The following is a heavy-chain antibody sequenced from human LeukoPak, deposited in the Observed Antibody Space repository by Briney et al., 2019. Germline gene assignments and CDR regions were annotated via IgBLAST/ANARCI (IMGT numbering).Heavy chain of an antibody. J-gene: IGHJ3*02. CDR3: ARGPNYYDSTGPGGAFDI. CDR1: AGSISNYY. Sequence: PSQTLSLTCTVSAGSISNYYWSWIRQPPGKGLEWIGYISYSGSTNYNPSLKSRVTISVDTSKNQFSLKLSSVTAADTAVYYCARGPNYYDSTGPGGAFDIWGQGTMVTVSS. D-gene: IGHD3-22*01. CDR2: ISYSGST. V-gene: IGHV4-59*08.